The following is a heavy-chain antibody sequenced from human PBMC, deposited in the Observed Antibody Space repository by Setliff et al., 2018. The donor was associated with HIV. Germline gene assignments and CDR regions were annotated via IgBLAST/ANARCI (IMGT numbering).Heavy chain of an antibody. D-gene: IGHD3-9*01. Sequence: PSETLSLTCTVSGGSIISGGYYWSWIRQHPGKGLEWIGDIYYSGTTHHNPSLRSRITISLDTSKNHSSLQLRSVTAADTAVYFCARGRFYDTLTGFYFDDWGQGTLVTVSS. CDR1: GGSIISGGYY. CDR3: ARGRFYDTLTGFYFDD. J-gene: IGHJ4*02. CDR2: IYYSGTT. V-gene: IGHV4-31*03.